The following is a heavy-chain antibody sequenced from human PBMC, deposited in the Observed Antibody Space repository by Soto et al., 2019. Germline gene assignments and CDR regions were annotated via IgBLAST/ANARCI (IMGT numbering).Heavy chain of an antibody. CDR3: ARDREAYDSSGCIDF. CDR1: GGSISSGGYY. V-gene: IGHV4-31*03. D-gene: IGHD3-22*01. Sequence: QVQLQESGPGLVKPSQTLSLTCTVSGGSISSGGYYWSWIRQHPGEGLEWIGNIHYSGRTYYTPSPQSRVTISVDTSKNQFSLKLTSVTAADTAVYYCARDREAYDSSGCIDFWGQGTLVTVSS. J-gene: IGHJ4*02. CDR2: IHYSGRT.